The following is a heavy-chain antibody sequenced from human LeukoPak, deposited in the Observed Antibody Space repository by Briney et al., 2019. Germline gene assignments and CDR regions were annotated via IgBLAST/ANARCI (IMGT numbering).Heavy chain of an antibody. D-gene: IGHD3-9*01. J-gene: IGHJ4*02. CDR1: GGSFSGYY. CDR2: INHSGST. CDR3: ARFIRYFDWLLKYYFDY. Sequence: SETLSLTCAVYGGSFSGYYWSWIRQPPGKGLEWIGEINHSGSTNYNPSLKSRVTISVDTSKNQFSLKLSSVTAADTAVYYCARFIRYFDWLLKYYFDYWGQGTLVTVSS. V-gene: IGHV4-34*01.